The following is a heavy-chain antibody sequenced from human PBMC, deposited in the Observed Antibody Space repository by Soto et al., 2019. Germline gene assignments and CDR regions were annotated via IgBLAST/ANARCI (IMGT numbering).Heavy chain of an antibody. CDR3: ARDTCSGASCYHRFDN. CDR1: GYTFAHYP. Sequence: ASVKVSCKASGYTFAHYPVHWVRQAPGQRLEWLGWINGGNGDTGYSHKFQGRVTFTRDTSANTAYMELGSLRSEDTAVYYCARDTCSGASCYHRFDNWGQGTLVTVSS. D-gene: IGHD2-15*01. J-gene: IGHJ5*02. V-gene: IGHV1-3*01. CDR2: INGGNGDT.